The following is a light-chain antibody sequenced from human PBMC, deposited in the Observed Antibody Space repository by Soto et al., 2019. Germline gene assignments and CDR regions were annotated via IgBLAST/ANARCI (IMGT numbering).Light chain of an antibody. CDR1: SSDVGGSNY. Sequence: QSALTQPASVSGSPRQSITISCTGTSSDVGGSNYVSWYQQHPGKAPKLMIYDVNNRPSGVSNRFSGSKSGNTASLTISGLQAEDEADYYCGSYTSSSTLYVFGTGTKVTVL. J-gene: IGLJ1*01. CDR3: GSYTSSSTLYV. CDR2: DVN. V-gene: IGLV2-14*01.